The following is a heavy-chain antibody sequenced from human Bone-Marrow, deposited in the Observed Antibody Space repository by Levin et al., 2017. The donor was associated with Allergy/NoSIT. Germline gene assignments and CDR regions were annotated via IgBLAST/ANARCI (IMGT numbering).Heavy chain of an antibody. CDR2: ISSRSENM. Sequence: PGESLKISCVASGFAFSTTTYSMNWVRQAPGKGLEWVSYISSRSENMYYADSVKGRFTISRDNANNLVYLQMNSLRADDTAVYYCAREGRDSHGEIAFDLWGQGTMVAVSS. CDR1: GFAFSTTTYS. V-gene: IGHV3-48*01. J-gene: IGHJ3*01. CDR3: AREGRDSHGEIAFDL. D-gene: IGHD3-22*01.